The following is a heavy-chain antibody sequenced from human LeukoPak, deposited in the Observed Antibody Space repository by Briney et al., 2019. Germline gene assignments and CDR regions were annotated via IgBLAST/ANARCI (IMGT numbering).Heavy chain of an antibody. D-gene: IGHD2-21*01. CDR2: IRYDGSNK. CDR1: GFTFSVYG. V-gene: IGHV3-30*02. J-gene: IGHJ6*03. CDR3: ARDPQHSYYMDV. Sequence: GGSLRLSCAASGFTFSVYGIHWVRQAPGKGLEWVAFIRYDGSNKYYADSVKGRFTISRDNSKNTLYLQMNSLRAEDTAVYYCARDPQHSYYMDVWGKGTTVTVSS.